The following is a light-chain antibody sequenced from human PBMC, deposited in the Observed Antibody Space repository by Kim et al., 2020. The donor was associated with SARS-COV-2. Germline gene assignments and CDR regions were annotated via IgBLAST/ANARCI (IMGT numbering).Light chain of an antibody. Sequence: SASVGERVNITCRASQNISSWWVWYQQKTGKASDLLIYGAYSVERGAPTRFSDCGSGTELTLTISSLQPDDFDTYYCKQYDTHPNTFGQGTKLEI. CDR2: GAY. V-gene: IGKV1-5*01. J-gene: IGKJ2*01. CDR3: KQYDTHPNT. CDR1: QNISSW.